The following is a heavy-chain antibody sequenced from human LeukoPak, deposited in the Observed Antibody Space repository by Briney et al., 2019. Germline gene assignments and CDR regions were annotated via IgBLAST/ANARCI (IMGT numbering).Heavy chain of an antibody. J-gene: IGHJ4*02. CDR1: GFTFSSCG. D-gene: IGHD1-14*01. CDR2: IGPTGTDR. CDR3: ATETIGRHYDY. V-gene: IGHV3-21*01. Sequence: PGGSLRLSCAASGFTFSSCGFNWVRQAPGKRLEWVSSIGPTGTDRYYADSVRGRFTISRDNAKNSMYLQMDILRDEDTAVYYCATETIGRHYDYWGQGTLLTVSS.